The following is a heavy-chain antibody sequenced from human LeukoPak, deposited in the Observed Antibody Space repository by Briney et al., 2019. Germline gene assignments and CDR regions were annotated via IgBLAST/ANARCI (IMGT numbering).Heavy chain of an antibody. J-gene: IGHJ4*02. CDR2: IIPILGIA. V-gene: IGHV1-69*04. Sequence: SVKVSCKASGGTFSSYAISWVRQAPGQGLEWMGRIIPILGIANYAQKFQGRVTITADKSTSTAYMELSSLRSEDTAVYYCARARWVTPADYWGQGTLVTVSS. D-gene: IGHD5-18*01. CDR3: ARARWVTPADY. CDR1: GGTFSSYA.